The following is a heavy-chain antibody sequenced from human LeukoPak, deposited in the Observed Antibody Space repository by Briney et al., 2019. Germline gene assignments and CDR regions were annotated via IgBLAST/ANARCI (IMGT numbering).Heavy chain of an antibody. D-gene: IGHD2-15*01. J-gene: IGHJ5*02. CDR3: SQRGGP. Sequence: ESGPTLVNPTQTLTLTCTFSGFSLSTSGEAVGWIRQPPGKALEWLALIYWNDDKRHGPSLKSRLTITKDTSKNQVVLTMTNMDPVDTATYYCSQRGGPWGQGTLVTVSS. CDR2: IYWNDDK. V-gene: IGHV2-5*01. CDR1: GFSLSTSGEA.